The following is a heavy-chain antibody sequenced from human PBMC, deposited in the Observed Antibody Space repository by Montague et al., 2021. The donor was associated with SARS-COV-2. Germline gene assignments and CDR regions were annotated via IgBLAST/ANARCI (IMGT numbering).Heavy chain of an antibody. D-gene: IGHD3-3*01. V-gene: IGHV3-48*02. J-gene: IGHJ4*02. CDR2: VSSSSSTI. CDR1: GFTFSGTYS. CDR3: ARNTIHEYFDY. Sequence: SLRLSCAASGFTFSGTYSMNWVRQARGEGLEGVAFVSSSSSTIYXADAVKGRFTVSRDNAKTSLYLQMNSLRDEDTAVYYCARNTIHEYFDYWGQGTLVTVSS.